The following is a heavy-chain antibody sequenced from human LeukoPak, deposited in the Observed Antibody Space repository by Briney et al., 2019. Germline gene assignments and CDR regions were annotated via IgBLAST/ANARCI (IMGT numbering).Heavy chain of an antibody. J-gene: IGHJ4*02. CDR1: GGSFSGYY. CDR2: INHSGST. Sequence: SETLSLTCAVYGGSFSGYYWSWIRQPPGKGLEWIGEINHSGSTNYNPSLKSRVTISVDTSKNQFSLKLSSVTAADTAVYYCAKRWEGEPTNYGYWGQGTLVTVSS. D-gene: IGHD3-16*01. V-gene: IGHV4-34*01. CDR3: AKRWEGEPTNYGY.